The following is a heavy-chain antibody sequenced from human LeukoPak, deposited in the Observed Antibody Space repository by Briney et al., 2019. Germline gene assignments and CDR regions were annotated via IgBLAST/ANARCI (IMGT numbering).Heavy chain of an antibody. CDR3: ARGTPGPNWFGP. V-gene: IGHV4-59*01. CDR1: GDSINSYY. CDR2: IYYSGST. J-gene: IGHJ5*02. Sequence: SEPLSLPCTVSGDSINSYYWSWLRQPTGKGLEWIGYIYYSGSTNYNPSLKSRVTISVDTSKNQFSLKLSSVTAADTAGYCCARGTPGPNWFGPWGQGTLVTVSS.